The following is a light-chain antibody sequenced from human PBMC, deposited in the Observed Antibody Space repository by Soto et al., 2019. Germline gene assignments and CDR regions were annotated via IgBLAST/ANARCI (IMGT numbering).Light chain of an antibody. CDR2: DNN. J-gene: IGLJ2*01. CDR1: SCNIGNNY. Sequence: QSVLTQPPSVSAAPGQKVPISRSGSSCNIGNNYVSWYQQLPGTAPKLLIYDNNKRPSGIPDRFSGSKSGTSATLGITGLQTGDEADYYCGTWDSSLSVSNVVFGGGTKVTVL. CDR3: GTWDSSLSVSNVV. V-gene: IGLV1-51*01.